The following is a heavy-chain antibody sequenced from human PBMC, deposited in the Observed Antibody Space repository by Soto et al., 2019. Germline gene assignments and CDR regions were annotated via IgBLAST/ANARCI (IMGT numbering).Heavy chain of an antibody. D-gene: IGHD6-19*01. V-gene: IGHV4-39*01. J-gene: IGHJ6*02. Sequence: SETLSLTCTVSGGSISSSSYYWGWIRQPPGKGLEWIGSIYYSGSTYYNPSLKSRVTISVDTSKNQFSLKLSSVTAADTAVYYCARLITMAGRILYYYYYGMDVWGQGTTVTVSS. CDR2: IYYSGST. CDR3: ARLITMAGRILYYYYYGMDV. CDR1: GGSISSSSYY.